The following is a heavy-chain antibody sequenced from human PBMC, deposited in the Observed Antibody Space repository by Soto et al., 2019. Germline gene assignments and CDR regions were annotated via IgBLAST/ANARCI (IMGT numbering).Heavy chain of an antibody. CDR1: GGTFSNYA. D-gene: IGHD6-19*01. V-gene: IGHV1-69*12. CDR3: ARVEAVAGLYNYHGLDV. Sequence: QVQLVQSGAEVKKPGSSVKVSCKVSGGTFSNYAIDWVRLAPGHGLEWMGGIVPIFGTTNYTQKFQGRATIIADDSTTTAYLEMSSLRYEDTAIYYCARVEAVAGLYNYHGLDVWGQGTAVTVSS. J-gene: IGHJ6*02. CDR2: IVPIFGTT.